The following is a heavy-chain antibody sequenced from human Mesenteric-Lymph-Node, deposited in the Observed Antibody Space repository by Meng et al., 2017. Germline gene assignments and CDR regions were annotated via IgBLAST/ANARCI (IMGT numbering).Heavy chain of an antibody. V-gene: IGHV4-4*02. D-gene: IGHD5-24*01. CDR3: ATQESRDCHNPY. Sequence: AQLQLSEPVVVRSSGTQCRTRVASGCCISIITWGSWVRHPQGNELEGMVEIYHSGITNYNQYLKRRVTISMGKSNTQRYLKLNSGTAADTAVYYCATQESRDCHNPYWGQGTLVTVSS. J-gene: IGHJ4*02. CDR1: GCCISIITW. CDR2: IYHSGIT.